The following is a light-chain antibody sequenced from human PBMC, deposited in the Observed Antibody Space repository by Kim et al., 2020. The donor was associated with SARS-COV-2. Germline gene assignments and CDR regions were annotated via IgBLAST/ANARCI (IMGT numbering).Light chain of an antibody. CDR2: KDS. Sequence: VSPGQTARITSFGDALPKQYAYWYQQKPGQAPVLVIYKDSERPSGIPERFSGSSSGTTVTLLISGVQAEDEADYYCQSADTSGTWVFGGGTQLTVL. CDR1: ALPKQY. CDR3: QSADTSGTWV. J-gene: IGLJ2*01. V-gene: IGLV3-25*03.